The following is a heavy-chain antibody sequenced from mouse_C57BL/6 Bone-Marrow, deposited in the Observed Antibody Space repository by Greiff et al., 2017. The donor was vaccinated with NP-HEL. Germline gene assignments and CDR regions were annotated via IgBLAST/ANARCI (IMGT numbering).Heavy chain of an antibody. D-gene: IGHD2-5*01. V-gene: IGHV1-50*01. CDR2: IDPSDSYT. Sequence: VQLQQPGAELVKPGASVKLSCKASGYTFTSYWMQWVKQRPGQGLEWIGEIDPSDSYTNYNQKFKGKATLTVDTSSSTAYMQLSSLTSEDSAVYYCARKGAYYSKGELGYWGQGTTLTVSS. CDR3: ARKGAYYSKGELGY. J-gene: IGHJ2*01. CDR1: GYTFTSYW.